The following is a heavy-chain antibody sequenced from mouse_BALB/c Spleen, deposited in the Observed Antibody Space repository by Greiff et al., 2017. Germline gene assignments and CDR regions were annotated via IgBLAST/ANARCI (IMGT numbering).Heavy chain of an antibody. CDR2: IDPANGNT. Sequence: EVQLQQSGAELVKPGASVKLSCTASGFNIKDTYMHWVKQRPEQGLEWIGRIDPANGNTKYDPKFQGKATITADTSSNTAYLQLSSLTSEDTAVYYCARSGEYGNYEAMDYWGQGTAVTVSS. D-gene: IGHD2-10*02. CDR1: GFNIKDTY. J-gene: IGHJ4*01. V-gene: IGHV14-3*02. CDR3: ARSGEYGNYEAMDY.